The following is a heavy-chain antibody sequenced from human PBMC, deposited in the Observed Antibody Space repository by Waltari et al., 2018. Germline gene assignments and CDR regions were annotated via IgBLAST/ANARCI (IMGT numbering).Heavy chain of an antibody. CDR3: ARVIGASYPFIFDT. CDR2: ISGSGQNT. D-gene: IGHD2-15*01. V-gene: IGHV3-23*01. Sequence: EVQLLESGGGLVQPGGSRRLSCVGSAFRFSTYAMSWVRQAPGKGLECLSVISGSGQNTYYADAVDGRFTISRDNSKNTLYLQMDSLRAEDTARYFCARVIGASYPFIFDTWGQGTQVTVTS. CDR1: AFRFSTYA. J-gene: IGHJ5*02.